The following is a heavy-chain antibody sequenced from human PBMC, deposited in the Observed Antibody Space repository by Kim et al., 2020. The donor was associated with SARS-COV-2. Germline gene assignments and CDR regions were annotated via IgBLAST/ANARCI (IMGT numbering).Heavy chain of an antibody. V-gene: IGHV4-61*05. Sequence: PSHERRVTIPVDKAKNQFSLELSSMTAADTAVYYCARSITIFGVVSTFDYWGQGTLVTVSS. J-gene: IGHJ4*02. CDR3: ARSITIFGVVSTFDY. D-gene: IGHD3-3*01.